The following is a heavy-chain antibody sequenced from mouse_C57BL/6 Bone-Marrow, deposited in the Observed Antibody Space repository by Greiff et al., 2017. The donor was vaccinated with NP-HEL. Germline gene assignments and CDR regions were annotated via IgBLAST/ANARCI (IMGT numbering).Heavy chain of an antibody. D-gene: IGHD1-1*01. CDR2: IDPEDGDT. J-gene: IGHJ4*01. CDR3: TGYGSSWGAMDY. Sequence: DVQLQESGAELVRPGASVKLSCTASGFNIKDYYMHWVKQRPEQGLEWIGRIDPEDGDTEYAPKFPGKATLTADTSSNTAYLQLSSLTSEDTAVYYCTGYGSSWGAMDYWGQGTSVTVSS. CDR1: GFNIKDYY. V-gene: IGHV14-1*01.